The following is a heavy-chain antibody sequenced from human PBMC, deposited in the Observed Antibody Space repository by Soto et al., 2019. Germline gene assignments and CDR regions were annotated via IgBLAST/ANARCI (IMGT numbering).Heavy chain of an antibody. D-gene: IGHD3-3*02. CDR3: ARYDLFIFGD. CDR2: IIAIFGTP. Sequence: QVQLVQSGAELKKPGSSVKVSCKASGGTFSNHPISWVRQAPGQGLEWMGGIIAIFGTPSYAQKSQGRVTMTADESTSTSQMELRSLSSEDTAGYYCARYDLFIFGDWGQGSLVTVSS. V-gene: IGHV1-69*12. J-gene: IGHJ4*02. CDR1: GGTFSNHP.